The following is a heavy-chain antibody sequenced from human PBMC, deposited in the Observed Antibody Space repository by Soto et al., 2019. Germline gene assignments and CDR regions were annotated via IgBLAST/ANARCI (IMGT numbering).Heavy chain of an antibody. CDR2: INHSGST. CDR1: GGSFSGYY. V-gene: IGHV4-34*01. Sequence: TSETLSLTCAVYGGSFSGYYWSRIRQPPGKGLEWIGEINHSGSTNYNPSLKSRVTISVDTSKNQFSLKLSSVTAADTAVYYCARGSRPPYYDFWSGTNWFDPWGQGTLVTVSS. J-gene: IGHJ5*02. D-gene: IGHD3-3*01. CDR3: ARGSRPPYYDFWSGTNWFDP.